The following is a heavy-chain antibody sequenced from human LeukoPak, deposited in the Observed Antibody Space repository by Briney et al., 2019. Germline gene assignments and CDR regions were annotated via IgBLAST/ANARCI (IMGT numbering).Heavy chain of an antibody. V-gene: IGHV3-74*01. Sequence: AGGSLRLSCAASGFAFSSYWMSWVRQAPGKGLEWVSRINPDGSTTTYADSVKGRFTISRDNAKNTLYLQMNSLRAEDTAVYYCARGGTGNFDHWGQGTLVAVSS. CDR2: INPDGSTT. CDR1: GFAFSSYW. D-gene: IGHD1-1*01. J-gene: IGHJ4*02. CDR3: ARGGTGNFDH.